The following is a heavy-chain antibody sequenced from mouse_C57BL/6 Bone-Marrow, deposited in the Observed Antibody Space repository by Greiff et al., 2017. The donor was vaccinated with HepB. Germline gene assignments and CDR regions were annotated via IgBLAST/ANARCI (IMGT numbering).Heavy chain of an antibody. CDR2: ISDGGSYT. CDR1: GFTFSSYA. J-gene: IGHJ4*01. V-gene: IGHV5-4*01. Sequence: EVKLVESGGGLVKPGGSLKLSCAASGFTFSSYAMSWVRQTPGKRLEWVATISDGGSYTYYPDNVKGRFTISRDNAKNNLYLQMSHLKSEDTAMYYCARDDGYYVDYWGQGTSVTVSS. D-gene: IGHD2-3*01. CDR3: ARDDGYYVDY.